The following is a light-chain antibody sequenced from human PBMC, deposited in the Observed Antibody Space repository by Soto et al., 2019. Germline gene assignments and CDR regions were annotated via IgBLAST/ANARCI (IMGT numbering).Light chain of an antibody. Sequence: QSVLTQPASVSGSPGQSITISCTGTSSDVGGYNYVSWYHRHPGKAPKLMIYDVSNRPSGVSNRFSGSKSGNTASLTISGLQAGDEADYYCSSYTSSSTFVVFGGGTKLTLL. CDR2: DVS. V-gene: IGLV2-14*01. CDR3: SSYTSSSTFVV. J-gene: IGLJ2*01. CDR1: SSDVGGYNY.